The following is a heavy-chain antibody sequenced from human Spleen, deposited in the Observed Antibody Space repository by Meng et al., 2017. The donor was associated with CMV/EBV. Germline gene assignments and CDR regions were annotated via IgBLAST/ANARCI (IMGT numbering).Heavy chain of an antibody. J-gene: IGHJ5*02. CDR2: VYYSGST. CDR1: GASLTDNY. Sequence: GSLRLSCSVSGASLTDNYWSWIRQPPGKGLQWMGDVYYSGSTTYNPSLKSRLTISIDTSKNQVSLRLRSVTAADTAVYYCARIERGWFDAWGQGTLVTVSS. CDR3: ARIERGWFDA. V-gene: IGHV4-59*01.